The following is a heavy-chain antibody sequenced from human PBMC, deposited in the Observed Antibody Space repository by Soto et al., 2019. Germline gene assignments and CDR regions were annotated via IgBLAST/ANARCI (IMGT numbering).Heavy chain of an antibody. Sequence: GSSVKGAWKAAGYTFTGDYRHWVLQAPGQGLEWMGWINPNSGGTNYAQKFQGWVTMTRDTSISTAYMELSRLRSDDTAVYYCVADVAGEDYFHSWGPGPLVTVS. D-gene: IGHD6-19*01. CDR3: VADVAGEDYFHS. J-gene: IGHJ4*02. V-gene: IGHV1-2*04. CDR2: INPNSGGT. CDR1: GYTFTGDY.